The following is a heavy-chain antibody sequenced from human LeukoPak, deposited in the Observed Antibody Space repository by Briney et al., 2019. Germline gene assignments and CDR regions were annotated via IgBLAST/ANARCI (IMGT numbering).Heavy chain of an antibody. Sequence: SQTLSLTCTVSSGSISSGGYYWSWIRQHPGKGLEWIGYIYYSGSTFYNPSLKSRVTISVNTSKNQFSLKLSSVTAADTAVYYCAREMYSSSFGYFDYWGQGTLVTLSS. J-gene: IGHJ4*02. D-gene: IGHD6-6*01. CDR3: AREMYSSSFGYFDY. CDR2: IYYSGST. CDR1: SGSISSGGYY. V-gene: IGHV4-31*03.